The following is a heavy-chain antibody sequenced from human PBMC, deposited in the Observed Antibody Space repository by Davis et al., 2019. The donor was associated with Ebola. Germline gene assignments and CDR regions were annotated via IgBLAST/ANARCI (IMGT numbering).Heavy chain of an antibody. CDR2: IKRKADGGTT. Sequence: GESLKISCTVSGFAFSNAWMNWVRQAPGKGLEWVGRIKRKADGGTTDHAAPVKGRFTISREDSKNTRYLQMNSLKTEDTAVYYCTTVGGYIYGQRDYWGQGALVTVSS. CDR3: TTVGGYIYGQRDY. V-gene: IGHV3-15*07. J-gene: IGHJ4*02. D-gene: IGHD5-18*01. CDR1: GFAFSNAW.